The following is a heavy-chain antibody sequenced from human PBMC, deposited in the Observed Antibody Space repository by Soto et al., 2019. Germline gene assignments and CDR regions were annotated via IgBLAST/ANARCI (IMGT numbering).Heavy chain of an antibody. CDR3: ARDYYDSSGYYRYPDY. CDR1: GGSISSYY. J-gene: IGHJ4*02. CDR2: IYTSGST. V-gene: IGHV4-4*07. Sequence: SETLSLTCTVSGGSISSYYWSWIRQPAGKGLEWIGRIYTSGSTNYTPSLKSRVTMSVDTSKNQFSLKLSSVTAADTAVYYCARDYYDSSGYYRYPDYWGQGTLVTVSS. D-gene: IGHD3-22*01.